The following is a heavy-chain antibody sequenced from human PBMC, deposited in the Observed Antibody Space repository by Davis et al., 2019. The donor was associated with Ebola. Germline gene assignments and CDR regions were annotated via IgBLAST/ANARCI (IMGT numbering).Heavy chain of an antibody. V-gene: IGHV1-46*01. CDR2: INPSGGGT. CDR1: GYTFTSYY. Sequence: AASVKVSCKASGYTFTSYYIHWVRQAPGQGLDWMGIINPSGGGTSYAQKFKGRVTMTRDTSTSTVYMELSSLRSEDTAAYYCARKALYCSSTTCSPGGFDIWGQGTMVTVSS. CDR3: ARKALYCSSTTCSPGGFDI. D-gene: IGHD2-2*01. J-gene: IGHJ3*02.